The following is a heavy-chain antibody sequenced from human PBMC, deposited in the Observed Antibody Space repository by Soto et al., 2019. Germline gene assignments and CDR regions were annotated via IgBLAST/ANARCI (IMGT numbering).Heavy chain of an antibody. CDR2: IRSKAYGGTT. J-gene: IGHJ3*02. CDR3: TRDTYCGGDCYSGFSSDAFDI. D-gene: IGHD2-21*02. CDR1: GFTFGDYA. V-gene: IGHV3-49*03. Sequence: SLRLSCTASGFTFGDYAMSWFRQAPGKGLEWVGFIRSKAYGGTTEYAASVKGRFTISRDDSKSITYLQMNSLKTEDTAVYYCTRDTYCGGDCYSGFSSDAFDIWGQGTMVTVSS.